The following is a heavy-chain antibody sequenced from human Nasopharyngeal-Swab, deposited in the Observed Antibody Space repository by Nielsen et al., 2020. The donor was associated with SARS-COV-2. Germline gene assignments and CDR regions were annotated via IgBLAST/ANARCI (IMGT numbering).Heavy chain of an antibody. CDR3: ARLTCRSTSCLGANWFDP. J-gene: IGHJ5*02. Sequence: WICQPPGKGLEWIGYLYYGGKIFYNPSLKSRVSISVDTSKNQFSLELNSVTAADTAVYYCARLTCRSTSCLGANWFDPWGQGTLVTSPQ. D-gene: IGHD2-2*01. CDR2: LYYGGKI. V-gene: IGHV4-31*02.